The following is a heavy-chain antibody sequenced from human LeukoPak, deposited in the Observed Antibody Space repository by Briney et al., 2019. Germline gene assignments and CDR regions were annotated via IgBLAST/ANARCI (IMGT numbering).Heavy chain of an antibody. D-gene: IGHD1-1*01. CDR2: IAEDGSNE. CDR3: AKDRETTSSGTFDY. V-gene: IGHV3-30*18. Sequence: GGSLRLSCAASGFTFSSYGMHCVRQAPGKGLEWVAFIAEDGSNEKYTDSVKGRFAISRDNSNNTLYLRMNSLRAEDTGVYYCAKDRETTSSGTFDYWGQGTLVTVSS. J-gene: IGHJ4*02. CDR1: GFTFSSYG.